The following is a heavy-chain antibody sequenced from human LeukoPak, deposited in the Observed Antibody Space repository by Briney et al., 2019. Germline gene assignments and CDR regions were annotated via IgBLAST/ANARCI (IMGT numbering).Heavy chain of an antibody. D-gene: IGHD1-26*01. CDR3: ARSAPQVGDY. Sequence: SETLSLTCTVSGGSINSTTYYWGWIRQPPGKGLEWIGSIYYSGTTYYNPSLKSRLTISVDTSKNQFSLKLNSVTAADTAVYYCARSAPQVGDYWGQGTLVTVSS. V-gene: IGHV4-39*01. CDR2: IYYSGTT. J-gene: IGHJ4*02. CDR1: GGSINSTTYY.